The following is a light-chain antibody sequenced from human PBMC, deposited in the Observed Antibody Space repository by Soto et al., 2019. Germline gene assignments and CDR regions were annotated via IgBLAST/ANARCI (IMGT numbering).Light chain of an antibody. V-gene: IGLV1-51*01. CDR1: SSNIGNNY. Sequence: QSVLTQPPSVSAAPGQKVTISCSGSSSNIGNNYVSWYQQLPGTAPKLLLYDNNKRPSGIPDRFSGSKSGTSATLGITGLQTGDEADYYCGTWDSSLSVYVFGAGTKLTVL. J-gene: IGLJ1*01. CDR2: DNN. CDR3: GTWDSSLSVYV.